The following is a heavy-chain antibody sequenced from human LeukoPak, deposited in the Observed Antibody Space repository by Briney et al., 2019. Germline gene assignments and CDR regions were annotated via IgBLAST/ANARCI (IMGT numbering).Heavy chain of an antibody. Sequence: SETLSLTCTVSGGSISSYYWSWIRQPAGKGLEWIGRIYTSGSTNYNPSLKSRVTMSVDTSKNQFSLKLSSVTAADTAVYYCARERIPYYDSSEDAFDIWGQGTMVTVSS. CDR3: ARERIPYYDSSEDAFDI. D-gene: IGHD3-22*01. V-gene: IGHV4-4*07. J-gene: IGHJ3*02. CDR1: GGSISSYY. CDR2: IYTSGST.